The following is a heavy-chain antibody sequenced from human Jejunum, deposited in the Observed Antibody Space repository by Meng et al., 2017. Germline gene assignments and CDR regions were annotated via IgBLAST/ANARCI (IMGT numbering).Heavy chain of an antibody. CDR3: AGEGGGFVNTWINWGFDS. V-gene: IGHV3-7*01. D-gene: IGHD3-16*01. CDR2: IKQDGHEK. Sequence: GESLKISCAASGFTFGTYWMSWVRQAPGKGLEWVANIKQDGHEKYYLDSVKGRFTGSRDNAEELIYLQKKRLRTEDPAVYYCAGEGGGFVNTWINWGFDSWGPGILVTVSS. CDR1: GFTFGTYW. J-gene: IGHJ4*02.